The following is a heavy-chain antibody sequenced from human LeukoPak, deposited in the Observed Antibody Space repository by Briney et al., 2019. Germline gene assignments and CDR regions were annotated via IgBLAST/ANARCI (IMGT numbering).Heavy chain of an antibody. D-gene: IGHD2-21*02. V-gene: IGHV4-39*07. J-gene: IGHJ4*02. Sequence: SETLSLTCTVSGGSISSSSYYWGWIRQPPGKGLEWIGSIYYSGSTYYNPSLKSRVTISVDTSKNQFSLKLSSVTAADTAVYYCAREGSSLYCGGDCYKDYWGQGTLVTVSS. CDR1: GGSISSSSYY. CDR3: AREGSSLYCGGDCYKDY. CDR2: IYYSGST.